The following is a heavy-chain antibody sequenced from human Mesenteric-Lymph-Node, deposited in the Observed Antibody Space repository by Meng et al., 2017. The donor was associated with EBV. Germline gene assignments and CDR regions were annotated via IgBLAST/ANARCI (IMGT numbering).Heavy chain of an antibody. D-gene: IGHD2-2*01. V-gene: IGHV4-4*02. CDR3: ASRYCPTTSCRQD. CDR1: GDSISSDKW. CDR2: IYHSGST. Sequence: QGQLQESGPGLLKPSGTLPLPCAVSGDSISSDKWWSWVRQPPGKGLEWIGEIYHSGSTNYNPSLTSRVTILVDKSKNQFSLKLSSVTAADTAVYYCASRYCPTTSCRQDWGQGTLVTVSS. J-gene: IGHJ4*02.